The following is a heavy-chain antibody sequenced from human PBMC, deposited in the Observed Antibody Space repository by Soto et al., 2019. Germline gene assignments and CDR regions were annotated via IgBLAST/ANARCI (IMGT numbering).Heavy chain of an antibody. Sequence: SETLSLTCTVSGGSISSYYWSWLRQPPGKGLEWIGYIYYSGSTNYNPSLKSRVTISVDTSKNQFSLKLSSVTAADTAVYYCARQGVSSRWYNYYGMDVWGQGTTVTVSS. CDR3: ARQGVSSRWYNYYGMDV. J-gene: IGHJ6*02. CDR2: IYYSGST. D-gene: IGHD6-13*01. CDR1: GGSISSYY. V-gene: IGHV4-59*01.